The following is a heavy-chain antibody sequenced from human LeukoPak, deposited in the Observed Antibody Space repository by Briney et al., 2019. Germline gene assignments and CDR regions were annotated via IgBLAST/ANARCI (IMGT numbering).Heavy chain of an antibody. CDR3: ARHQSTLPYPYFDF. CDR1: GDSVNSAGYY. D-gene: IGHD2-15*01. V-gene: IGHV4-31*03. J-gene: IGHJ4*02. CDR2: IYYTGTT. Sequence: SDPLSLTCSVSGDSVNSAGYYWTWVRQHPGKGLEWLGNIYYTGTTHYNASLRSRLLLSVDASTNQFSLKLTSITAADAAIYYCARHQSTLPYPYFDFWGQGILVPVSS.